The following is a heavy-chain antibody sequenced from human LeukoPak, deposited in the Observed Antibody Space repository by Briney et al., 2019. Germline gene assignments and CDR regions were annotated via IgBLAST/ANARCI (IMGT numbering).Heavy chain of an antibody. CDR3: ARDWGLGSSGYYCPRGGMDV. Sequence: SVKVSCKASGGTFSSYAISWVRQAPGQGLEWMGGIIPIFGTANYAQKFQGRVTITTDESTSTAYMELSSLRSEDTAVYYCARDWGLGSSGYYCPRGGMDVWGKGTTVTVSS. CDR1: GGTFSSYA. CDR2: IIPIFGTA. V-gene: IGHV1-69*05. D-gene: IGHD3-22*01. J-gene: IGHJ6*04.